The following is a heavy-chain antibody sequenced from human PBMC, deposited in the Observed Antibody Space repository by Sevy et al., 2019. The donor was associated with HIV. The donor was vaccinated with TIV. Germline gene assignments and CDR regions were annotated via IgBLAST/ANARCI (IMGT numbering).Heavy chain of an antibody. CDR2: INRDGSER. CDR3: TRAGY. CDR1: GFTFSNSR. Sequence: GGSLRLSCAASGFTFSNSRMSWVRQAPGEGLEWVANINRDGSERQYMDSVKGRFTISRDNANNSLYLQMNSLRVEDTAVYDCTRAGYWGQGILVTVSS. V-gene: IGHV3-7*03. J-gene: IGHJ4*02.